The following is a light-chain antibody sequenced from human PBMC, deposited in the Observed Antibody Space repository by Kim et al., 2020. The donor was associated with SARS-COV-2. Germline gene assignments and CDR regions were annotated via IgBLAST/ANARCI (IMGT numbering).Light chain of an antibody. V-gene: IGLV3-1*01. J-gene: IGLJ3*02. CDR3: QTWDNKTAV. Sequence: SYELTQPPSVSVSPGQTASISCSGDRLDDKYVSWYQQKSGHSPILVIYQDSKRRSGIPERFSGSNSGNTATLTISGTQAMDEGDYYCQTWDNKTAVFGGGTQLTVL. CDR1: RLDDKY. CDR2: QDS.